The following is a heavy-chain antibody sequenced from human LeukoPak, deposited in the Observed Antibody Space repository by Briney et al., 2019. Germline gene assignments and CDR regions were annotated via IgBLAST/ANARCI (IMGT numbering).Heavy chain of an antibody. CDR1: GFTFSSYA. J-gene: IGHJ4*02. D-gene: IGHD3-22*01. CDR2: ICGSGGST. CDR3: AKDYTLGYYDSSGYFDY. Sequence: AGGSLRLSCAASGFTFSSYAMSWVRQAPGKGLEWVSGICGSGGSTYYADSVKGRFTISRDNSKNTLYLQMNSLRVEDTAVYYCAKDYTLGYYDSSGYFDYWGQGTLVTVSS. V-gene: IGHV3-23*01.